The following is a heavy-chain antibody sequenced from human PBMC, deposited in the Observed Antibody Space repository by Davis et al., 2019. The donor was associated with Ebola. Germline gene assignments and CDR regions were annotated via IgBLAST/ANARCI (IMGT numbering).Heavy chain of an antibody. J-gene: IGHJ4*02. D-gene: IGHD4-17*01. Sequence: GESLKISCVASGFTFSSYAMTWVRQAPGKGLQWVADVDLSGGNTYYADSVKGRFAVSRDDSKHTLYLQAHSLRAEDTAVYFCVRGSYGDYDYWGQGTLVSVSS. CDR3: VRGSYGDYDY. V-gene: IGHV3-23*01. CDR2: VDLSGGNT. CDR1: GFTFSSYA.